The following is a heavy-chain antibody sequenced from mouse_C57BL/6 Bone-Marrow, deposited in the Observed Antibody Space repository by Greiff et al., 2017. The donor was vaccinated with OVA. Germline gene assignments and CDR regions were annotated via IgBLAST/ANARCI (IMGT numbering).Heavy chain of an antibody. D-gene: IGHD1-1*01. Sequence: QVQLQQSGPGLVQPSQSLSITCTVSGFSLTSYGVHWVRQSPGKGLEWLGVIWRGGSTDNNAAFITRLSITKDNSKSQASFKMNSLQADDTAIYYCAKALVTTVVDWYFDVWGTGTTVTVSS. CDR3: AKALVTTVVDWYFDV. CDR1: GFSLTSYG. J-gene: IGHJ1*03. CDR2: IWRGGST. V-gene: IGHV2-5*01.